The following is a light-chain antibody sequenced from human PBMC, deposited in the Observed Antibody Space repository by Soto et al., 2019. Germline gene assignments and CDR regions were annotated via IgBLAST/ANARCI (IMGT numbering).Light chain of an antibody. CDR3: KHRRTWPA. V-gene: IGKV3-11*01. J-gene: IGKJ4*01. CDR2: DAS. CDR1: QSVSRN. Sequence: EIVLTQSPATMSLSPGERATLSCRTSQSVSRNLAWYQQKPGQAPRLLIYDASQRATGIAARFSGSGSGTDFTLTISSLEPEDFTLYYCKHRRTWPAFVGGTKVEIK.